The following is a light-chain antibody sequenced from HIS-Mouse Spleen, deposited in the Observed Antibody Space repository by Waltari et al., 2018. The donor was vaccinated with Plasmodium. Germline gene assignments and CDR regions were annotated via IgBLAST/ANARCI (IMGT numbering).Light chain of an antibody. CDR2: EVS. J-gene: IGLJ2*01. CDR3: SSYAGSNNLV. Sequence: QSALTQPPSASGSPGQSVTISCPGTSSHLGGYNYVSWYQQHPGKAPKLMIYEVSKRPSGVPDRFSGSKSGNTASLTVSGLQAEDEADYYCSSYAGSNNLVFGGGTKLTVL. CDR1: SSHLGGYNY. V-gene: IGLV2-8*01.